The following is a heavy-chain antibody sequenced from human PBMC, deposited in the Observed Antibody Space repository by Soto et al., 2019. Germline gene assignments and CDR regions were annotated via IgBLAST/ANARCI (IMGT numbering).Heavy chain of an antibody. CDR2: MNPNSGNT. CDR3: ARDTDILTGYYYYGMDV. V-gene: IGHV1-8*01. J-gene: IGHJ6*02. CDR1: GYTFTSYD. Sequence: ASVKVSCTASGYTFTSYDINWVRQATGQGLEWMGWMNPNSGNTGYAQKFQGRVTMTRNTSISTAYMELRSLRSDDTAVYYCARDTDILTGYYYYGMDVWGQGTTVTVSS. D-gene: IGHD3-9*01.